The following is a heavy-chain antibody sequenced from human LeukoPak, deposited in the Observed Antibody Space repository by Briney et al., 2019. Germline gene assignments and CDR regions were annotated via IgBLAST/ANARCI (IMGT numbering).Heavy chain of an antibody. Sequence: GRSLRLSCEGSGFTFSSYSMHWVRRAPGKGLEWVAVISKSGSNEYYADSVKGRFIISRDNSKNTLYLQMNSLRAEDTAVYYCARSAPYRSPDYWGQGTLVTVSS. D-gene: IGHD6-13*01. CDR1: GFTFSSYS. CDR3: ARSAPYRSPDY. CDR2: ISKSGSNE. J-gene: IGHJ4*02. V-gene: IGHV3-30-3*01.